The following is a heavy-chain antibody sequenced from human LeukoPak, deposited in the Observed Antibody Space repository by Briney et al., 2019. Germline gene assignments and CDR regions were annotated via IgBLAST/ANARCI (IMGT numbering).Heavy chain of an antibody. CDR1: GFTFSTYA. D-gene: IGHD6-13*01. Sequence: GGSLRLSCAASGFTFSTYAMSWVRQAPGKGLDWVSTISDGGSDTHYADSVKGRFTISRDNSKNTLYLQMNSLRAEDTAVYYCASHSSSWYGFDYWGQGTLVTVSS. V-gene: IGHV3-23*01. J-gene: IGHJ4*02. CDR3: ASHSSSWYGFDY. CDR2: ISDGGSDT.